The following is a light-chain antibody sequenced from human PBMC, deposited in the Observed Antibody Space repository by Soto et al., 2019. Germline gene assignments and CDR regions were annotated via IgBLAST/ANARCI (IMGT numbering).Light chain of an antibody. V-gene: IGLV2-8*01. CDR2: EVS. CDR1: SSDVGGHNH. J-gene: IGLJ2*01. CDR3: SSYAGSRNLI. Sequence: QSALTQPPSASGSPGQSVTISCTGSSSDVGGHNHVSWYQQHPGKAPKLMIYEVSKRPSGVPDRFSGSKSVNTASLTVSGLQAEDEADYYSSSYAGSRNLIFGGGTKLTVL.